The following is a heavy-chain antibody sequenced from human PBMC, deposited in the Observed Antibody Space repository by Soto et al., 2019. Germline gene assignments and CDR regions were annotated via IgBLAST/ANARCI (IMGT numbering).Heavy chain of an antibody. Sequence: EVQLVESGGGLAQPGGSLRLSCAASGFNFSIYWMHWVRQAPGKGLVWVSRINSDGSHTDYADSVKGRFTISIDNANNTLYLQINSLGAEDTAVFYCARGGAYGDYRSDYWGQGTLVTVSS. CDR3: ARGGAYGDYRSDY. CDR1: GFNFSIYW. J-gene: IGHJ4*02. CDR2: INSDGSHT. D-gene: IGHD4-17*01. V-gene: IGHV3-74*01.